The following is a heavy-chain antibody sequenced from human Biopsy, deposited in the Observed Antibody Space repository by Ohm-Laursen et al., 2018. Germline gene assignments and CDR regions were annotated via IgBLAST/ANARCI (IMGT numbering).Heavy chain of an antibody. Sequence: EASVKVSCKVSGYSFTSYYMHWVRQAPGQGLEWMGMINPSGSTTSYPQIFQGRVTMTRDTSKSTVYMELSSLRSADTAVYFCARNTGWYGDLYYFDYWGRGTLVTVSS. V-gene: IGHV1-46*01. CDR1: GYSFTSYY. J-gene: IGHJ4*02. D-gene: IGHD6-19*01. CDR2: INPSGSTT. CDR3: ARNTGWYGDLYYFDY.